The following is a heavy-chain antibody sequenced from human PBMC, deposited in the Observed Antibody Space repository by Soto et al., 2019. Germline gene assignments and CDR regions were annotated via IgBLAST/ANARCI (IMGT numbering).Heavy chain of an antibody. J-gene: IGHJ3*02. CDR1: GGTFSSYT. D-gene: IGHD1-26*01. V-gene: IGHV1-69*02. CDR3: ARLIVGATTNAFDI. CDR2: IIPILGIA. Sequence: QVQLVQSGAEVKKPGSSVKVSCKASGGTFSSYTISWVRQAPGQGLEWMGRIIPILGIANYAQKFQGRVTIXAXKXTSTAYMELSSLRSEDTAVYYCARLIVGATTNAFDIWGQGTMVTVSS.